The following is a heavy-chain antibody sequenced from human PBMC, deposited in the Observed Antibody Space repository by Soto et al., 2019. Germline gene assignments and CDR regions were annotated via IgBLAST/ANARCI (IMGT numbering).Heavy chain of an antibody. CDR1: GGSFSGYY. Sequence: TSETVSRTCAVYGGSFSGYYWSWIRQPPGKGLEWNGEINHSGSTNYNPSLKSRVTISVDTSKNQFSLKLSSVTAAETAVYYCARVAVAGGGYYYYYGMDVWRPVTTVIVSS. CDR2: INHSGST. CDR3: ARVAVAGGGYYYYYGMDV. J-gene: IGHJ6*02. V-gene: IGHV4-34*01. D-gene: IGHD6-19*01.